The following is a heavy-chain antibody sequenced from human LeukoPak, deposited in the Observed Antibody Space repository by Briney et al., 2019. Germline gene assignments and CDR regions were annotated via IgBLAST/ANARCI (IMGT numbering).Heavy chain of an antibody. Sequence: GASVKVSCKASGYTFTSYAMHWVRQAPGQRLEWMGWINAGNGNTKYSQKFQGSVTITRDTSASTAYMELSSLRSEDTAVYYCARGSHRGDTAMVTSYWGQGTLVTVSS. CDR1: GYTFTSYA. V-gene: IGHV1-3*01. CDR2: INAGNGNT. D-gene: IGHD5-18*01. J-gene: IGHJ4*02. CDR3: ARGSHRGDTAMVTSY.